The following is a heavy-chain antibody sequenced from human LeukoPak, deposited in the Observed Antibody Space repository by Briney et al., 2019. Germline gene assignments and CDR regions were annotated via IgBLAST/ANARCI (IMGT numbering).Heavy chain of an antibody. Sequence: ASVKVSCKASGYTFTGYYMHWVRQAPGQGLEWMGWINPNSGGTNYAQKFQGRVTMTRDTSISTAYMEQSRLRSDDTAVYYCAREGAGYSSSWGNFDYWGQGTLVTVSS. V-gene: IGHV1-2*02. CDR1: GYTFTGYY. D-gene: IGHD6-13*01. J-gene: IGHJ4*02. CDR3: AREGAGYSSSWGNFDY. CDR2: INPNSGGT.